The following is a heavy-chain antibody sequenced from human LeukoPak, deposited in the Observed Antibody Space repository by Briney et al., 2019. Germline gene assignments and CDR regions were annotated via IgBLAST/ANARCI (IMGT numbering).Heavy chain of an antibody. CDR1: GFTFSSYW. CDR2: IKQDGSEK. J-gene: IGHJ6*03. D-gene: IGHD3-22*01. V-gene: IGHV3-7*03. CDR3: AREASKYYYDDSGYGPYYYYMDV. Sequence: GGSLRLSCAASGFTFSSYWMSWVRQAPGKGLEWVADIKQDGSEKYYVDSVKGRFTISRDNAKSSLYLQMNSLRAEDTAVYYCAREASKYYYDDSGYGPYYYYMDVWGKGTTVTVSS.